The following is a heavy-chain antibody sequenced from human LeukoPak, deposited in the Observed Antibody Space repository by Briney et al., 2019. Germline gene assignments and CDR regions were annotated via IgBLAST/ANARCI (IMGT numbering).Heavy chain of an antibody. CDR1: GGSFSGYY. Sequence: SETLSLTCAVYGGSFSGYYWSWIRQPPGKGLEWIGGINHSGSTNYNPSLKSRVTISVDTSKNQFSLKLSSVTAADTAVYYCARGSCSSTSCYTRGLDYWGQGTLVTVSS. CDR2: INHSGST. V-gene: IGHV4-34*01. J-gene: IGHJ4*02. D-gene: IGHD2-2*02. CDR3: ARGSCSSTSCYTRGLDY.